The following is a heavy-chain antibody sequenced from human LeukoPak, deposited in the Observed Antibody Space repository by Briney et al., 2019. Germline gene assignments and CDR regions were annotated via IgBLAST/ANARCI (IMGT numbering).Heavy chain of an antibody. V-gene: IGHV3-23*01. CDR3: AKEENTGWW. J-gene: IGHJ4*02. CDR2: ISGSVIST. Sequence: PGGSLRLSCAAAGFTFSDYAMSWVRQAPGKGLEWVSAISGSVISTYYADSVKGRFNISRDNSENTLYLQMNSLRAEDTAVYYCAKEENTGWWWGQGTLVTVSS. D-gene: IGHD6-19*01. CDR1: GFTFSDYA.